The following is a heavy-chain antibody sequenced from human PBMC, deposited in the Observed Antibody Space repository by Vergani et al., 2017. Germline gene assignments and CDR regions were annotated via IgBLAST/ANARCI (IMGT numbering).Heavy chain of an antibody. CDR1: GGSLSSYY. CDR2: IYYSGST. V-gene: IGHV4-59*01. D-gene: IGHD6-19*01. Sequence: QVQLQESGPGLVKPSETLSLTCPVSGGSLSSYYWSWIRQPPGKGLEWIGYIYYSGSTNYNPSLKGRVTISVDTSKNQFSLKLSSVTAADTAVYYCAQVRRGRGWGYYFDYWGQGTLVTVSS. J-gene: IGHJ4*02. CDR3: AQVRRGRGWGYYFDY.